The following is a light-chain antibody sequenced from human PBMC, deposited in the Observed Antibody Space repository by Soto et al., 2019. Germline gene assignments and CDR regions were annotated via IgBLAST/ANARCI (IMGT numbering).Light chain of an antibody. Sequence: DIQMTQSPSTLSASVGDRVTITCRAIQSISSWLAWYQQKPGKAPKLLIYDASRLESGVPSRFSGSGSGTEFTLTISSLQPDDFAAYYCQQYNSYSYTFGQGTKLEIK. V-gene: IGKV1-5*01. CDR1: QSISSW. CDR3: QQYNSYSYT. CDR2: DAS. J-gene: IGKJ2*01.